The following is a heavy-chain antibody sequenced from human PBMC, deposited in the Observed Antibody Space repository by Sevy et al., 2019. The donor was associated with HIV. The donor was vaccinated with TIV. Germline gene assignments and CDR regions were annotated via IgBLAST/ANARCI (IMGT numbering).Heavy chain of an antibody. Sequence: GSLRLSCAASGFTFSSYAMHWVRQAPGMGLEWVAVISYDGSNKYYADSVKGRFTISRDNSKNTLYLQMNSLRAEDTAVYYCARDIAAAGTAYYYYYGMDVWGQGTTVTVSS. V-gene: IGHV3-30-3*01. D-gene: IGHD6-13*01. CDR2: ISYDGSNK. CDR1: GFTFSSYA. CDR3: ARDIAAAGTAYYYYYGMDV. J-gene: IGHJ6*02.